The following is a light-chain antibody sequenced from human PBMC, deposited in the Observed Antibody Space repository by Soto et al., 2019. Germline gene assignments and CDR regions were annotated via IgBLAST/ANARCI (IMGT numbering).Light chain of an antibody. CDR1: QSVSSSY. J-gene: IGKJ1*01. CDR2: GAS. Sequence: EIVLTQSPGTLSLSPGERATLSCRASQSVSSSYLAWYQQKPGQAPRLLIYGASSRATGIPDRFSGSGSGTDFTLTISRLEPVDFAVYYCQQYGSSQWTFGQGTKVDIK. CDR3: QQYGSSQWT. V-gene: IGKV3-20*01.